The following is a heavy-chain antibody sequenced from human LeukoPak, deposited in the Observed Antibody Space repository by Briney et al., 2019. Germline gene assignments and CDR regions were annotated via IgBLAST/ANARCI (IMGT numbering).Heavy chain of an antibody. CDR2: INPNSGGT. V-gene: IGHV1-2*06. CDR3: ARANWNDGGMDV. J-gene: IGHJ6*02. D-gene: IGHD1-1*01. CDR1: GYTFTGYY. Sequence: ASVKVSCRASGYTFTGYYMHWVRQAPGQGLEWMGRINPNSGGTNYAQKFQGRVTMTRNTSISTAYMELSSLRSEDTAVYYCARANWNDGGMDVWGQGTTVTVSS.